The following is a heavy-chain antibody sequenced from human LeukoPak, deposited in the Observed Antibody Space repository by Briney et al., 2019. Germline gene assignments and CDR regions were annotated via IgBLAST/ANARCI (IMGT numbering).Heavy chain of an antibody. Sequence: SETLSLTCTVSGVSISSSNSYWGWLRQPPGKGLEWIGSIYYTGNTYYNASLKSRVTISIDTSKNQISLRLTSVTATDTAMYYCARQTGSGLFTLPGGQGTLVTVSS. V-gene: IGHV4-39*01. J-gene: IGHJ4*02. CDR3: ARQTGSGLFTLP. CDR2: IYYTGNT. D-gene: IGHD3/OR15-3a*01. CDR1: GVSISSSNSY.